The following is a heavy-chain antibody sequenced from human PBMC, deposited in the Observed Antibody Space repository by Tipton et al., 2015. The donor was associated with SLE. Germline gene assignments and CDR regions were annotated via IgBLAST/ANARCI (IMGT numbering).Heavy chain of an antibody. Sequence: SLRLSCAASGFTVSGNYMAWVRQAPGKGLEWVGFIRGKRYGGTTEYAASVKGRFTISRDDSKSIAYLQMNSLKTEDTAMYYCARWRHGGDSFRDYWGQGTLVTVSS. V-gene: IGHV3-49*04. D-gene: IGHD2-21*02. CDR3: ARWRHGGDSFRDY. J-gene: IGHJ4*02. CDR2: IRGKRYGGTT. CDR1: GFTVSGNY.